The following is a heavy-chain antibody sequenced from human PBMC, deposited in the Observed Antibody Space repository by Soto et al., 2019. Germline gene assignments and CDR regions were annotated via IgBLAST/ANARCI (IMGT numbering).Heavy chain of an antibody. CDR3: ARDQDYYDSVDALAFDI. D-gene: IGHD3-22*01. V-gene: IGHV3-21*01. J-gene: IGHJ3*02. CDR1: GFTFRTYS. CDR2: IRSSSSYI. Sequence: GGSLRLSFPASGFTFRTYSMNWARQAPGKELERVSSIRSSSSYIYYAESVKGRFTISRDNAKNSLYLQMNSLRAEETAVYYCARDQDYYDSVDALAFDIWGQGTMVNVSS.